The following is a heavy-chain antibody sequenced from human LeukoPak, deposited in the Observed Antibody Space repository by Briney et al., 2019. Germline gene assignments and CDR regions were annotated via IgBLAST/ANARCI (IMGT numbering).Heavy chain of an antibody. D-gene: IGHD3-3*01. V-gene: IGHV4-38-2*02. CDR2: IYYSGST. J-gene: IGHJ4*02. Sequence: SETLSLTCTVSGYSISSGYYWGWIRQPPGKGLEWIGSIYYSGSTYYNPSLKSRVTISVDTSKNQFSLKLSSVTAADTAVYYCARGRYPRFLEWLPFDYWGQGTLVTVSS. CDR1: GYSISSGYY. CDR3: ARGRYPRFLEWLPFDY.